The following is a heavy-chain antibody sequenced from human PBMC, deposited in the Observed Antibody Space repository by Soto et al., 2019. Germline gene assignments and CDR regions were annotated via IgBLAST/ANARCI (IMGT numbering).Heavy chain of an antibody. CDR2: INPNSGGT. J-gene: IGHJ6*03. Sequence: QVQLVQSGAEVEKPGASVKVSCKAAGYSFTAFYIHWVRQARGQGFEWLGWINPNSGGTYYSQKFRARVTLTRDTSISTAYMELTGLSSDDTAVYYCARSNSSRPYFYNIDVWGQGTTVTVSS. V-gene: IGHV1-2*02. CDR3: ARSNSSRPYFYNIDV. CDR1: GYSFTAFY. D-gene: IGHD2-21*01.